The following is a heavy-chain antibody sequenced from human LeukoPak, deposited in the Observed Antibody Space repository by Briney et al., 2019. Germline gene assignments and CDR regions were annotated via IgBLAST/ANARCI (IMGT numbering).Heavy chain of an antibody. V-gene: IGHV4-30-2*01. CDR2: IYHSGST. J-gene: IGHJ4*02. D-gene: IGHD3-22*01. CDR3: ARGISGDSSY. Sequence: SQTLSLTCAVSGGSISSGGYSWSWIRQPPGKGLEWIGYIYHSGSTYYNPSLKSRVTISVDRSKNQFSLKLSSVTAADTAVHYCARGISGDSSYWGQGTLVTVSS. CDR1: GGSISSGGYS.